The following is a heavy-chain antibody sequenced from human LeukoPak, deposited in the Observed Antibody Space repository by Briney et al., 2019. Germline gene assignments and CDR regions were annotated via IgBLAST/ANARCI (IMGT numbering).Heavy chain of an antibody. D-gene: IGHD1-26*01. Sequence: PGGSLRLSCAASGFTFSSYGMHWVRLAPGKGLEYVSAISSNGGSTYYANSVKGRFTISRDNSKNTVYLQMGSLRTEDMALYYCVRGDSGTYAYWGQGTLVTVSS. CDR1: GFTFSSYG. J-gene: IGHJ4*02. CDR2: ISSNGGST. V-gene: IGHV3-64*01. CDR3: VRGDSGTYAY.